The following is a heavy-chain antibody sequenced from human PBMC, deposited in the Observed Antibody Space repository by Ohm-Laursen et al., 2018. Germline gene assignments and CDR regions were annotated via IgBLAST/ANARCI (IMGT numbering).Heavy chain of an antibody. Sequence: SLRLSCTASGFTFSSYGMHWVRQAPGKGLEWVAVISNDENYKNYADSVRGRFTISRDNSENTLYLQMNSLRAEDTAVYYCAKAHLKNLDYWGQGALVTVSS. D-gene: IGHD1-14*01. CDR3: AKAHLKNLDY. V-gene: IGHV3-30*18. J-gene: IGHJ4*02. CDR1: GFTFSSYG. CDR2: ISNDENYK.